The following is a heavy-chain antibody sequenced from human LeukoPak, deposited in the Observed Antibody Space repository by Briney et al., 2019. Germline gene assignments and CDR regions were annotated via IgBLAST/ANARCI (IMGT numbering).Heavy chain of an antibody. CDR2: INPNSGDT. J-gene: IGHJ3*02. CDR3: ARGRYYDFWSGYLGAFDI. Sequence: ASVKVSCKASGFTFTGYYIHWVRQAPGQGLEWMGWINPNSGDTNFAQKFQGRVTMTRDTSISTAYMELSRLRSDDTAVYYCARGRYYDFWSGYLGAFDIWGQGTMVTVSS. CDR1: GFTFTGYY. V-gene: IGHV1-2*02. D-gene: IGHD3-3*01.